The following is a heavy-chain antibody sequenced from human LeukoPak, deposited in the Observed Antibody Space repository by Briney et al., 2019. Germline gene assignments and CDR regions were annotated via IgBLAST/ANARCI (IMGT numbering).Heavy chain of an antibody. V-gene: IGHV3-21*01. J-gene: IGHJ4*02. CDR1: GFTFSSYS. Sequence: GGSLRLSCAASGFTFSSYSMNWVRQAPGKGLEWVSSISSSSSYIYYADSVKGRFTISRDNAKNSLYLQMNSLRAEDTAVYYCASHSSGWYPPRDYWGQGTLVTVSS. CDR3: ASHSSGWYPPRDY. CDR2: ISSSSSYI. D-gene: IGHD6-19*01.